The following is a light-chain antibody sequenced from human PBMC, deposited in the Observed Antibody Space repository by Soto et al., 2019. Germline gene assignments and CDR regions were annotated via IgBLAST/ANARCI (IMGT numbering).Light chain of an antibody. CDR1: QSISSN. V-gene: IGKV1-39*01. J-gene: IGKJ5*01. CDR3: QQSYSTPPIT. CDR2: AAS. Sequence: DLQMTQSPSSLSASVGDRVTITCRASQSISSNLNWYQQKLGKAPKLLIYAASSLQSGVPSRFSGSGSGTDFTLTISSLQPEDFATYYCQQSYSTPPITFGQGTRLEIK.